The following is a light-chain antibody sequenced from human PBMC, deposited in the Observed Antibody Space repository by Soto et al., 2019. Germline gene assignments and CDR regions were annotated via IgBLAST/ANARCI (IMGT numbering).Light chain of an antibody. J-gene: IGKJ5*01. CDR1: QSISSW. CDR3: QQYGSSHFT. V-gene: IGKV1-5*01. CDR2: GAS. Sequence: DIQMTQSPSTLSASVGDRVTLTCRASQSISSWLAWFQQKPGKAPKLLIYGASTLQTGVPSTFSGSGSGTDFTLTISRLEAADFAVYYCQQYGSSHFTFGQGTRLEIK.